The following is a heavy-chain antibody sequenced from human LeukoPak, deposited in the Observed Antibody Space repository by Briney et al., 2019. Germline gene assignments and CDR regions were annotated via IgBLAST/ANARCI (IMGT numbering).Heavy chain of an antibody. CDR1: GFTFSSYW. CDR3: ARDKGHYYDSSGYYPDY. CDR2: IKQDGSEK. V-gene: IGHV3-7*01. Sequence: GGSLRLSCAASGFTFSSYWMSWVRQAPGKGLEWVANIKQDGSEKYYVDSVKGRFTISRDNAKNSLYLQMNSLRAEDTAVYYCARDKGHYYDSSGYYPDYWGQGTLVTVSS. D-gene: IGHD3-22*01. J-gene: IGHJ4*02.